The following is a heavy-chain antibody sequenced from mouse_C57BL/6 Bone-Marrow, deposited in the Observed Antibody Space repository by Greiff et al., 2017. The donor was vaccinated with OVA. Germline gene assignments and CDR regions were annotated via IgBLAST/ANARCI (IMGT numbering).Heavy chain of an antibody. CDR1: GYTFTSYG. V-gene: IGHV1-81*01. Sequence: VQLQQSGAELARPGASVKLSCKASGYTFTSYGISWVKQRTGQGLEWIGEIYPRSGNTYYNEKFKGKATLTADKSSSTAYMELRSLTSEDSAVYFCARSGSGYTWFAYWGQGTLVTVSA. CDR3: ARSGSGYTWFAY. CDR2: IYPRSGNT. J-gene: IGHJ3*01. D-gene: IGHD3-2*02.